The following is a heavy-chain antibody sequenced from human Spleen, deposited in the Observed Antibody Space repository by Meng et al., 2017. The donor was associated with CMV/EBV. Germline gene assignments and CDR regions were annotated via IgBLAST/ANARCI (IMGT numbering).Heavy chain of an antibody. CDR2: IYSGGST. D-gene: IGHD6-6*01. CDR3: ARMGSEYSSSSGLDY. CDR1: GFTVSSNY. J-gene: IGHJ4*02. Sequence: GESLKISCAASGFTVSSNYMSWVRQAPGKGLEWVSVIYSGGSTYYADSVKGRFTISRDNSKNTLHLQMNSLRTEDTAVYYCARMGSEYSSSSGLDYWGQGTLVTVSS. V-gene: IGHV3-53*01.